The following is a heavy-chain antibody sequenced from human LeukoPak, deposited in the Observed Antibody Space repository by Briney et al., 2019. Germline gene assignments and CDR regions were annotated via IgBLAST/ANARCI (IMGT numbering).Heavy chain of an antibody. Sequence: SETLSLTCAVYGGSFSGYYWSWIRQPPGKGLEWIGEINHSGSTNYNPSLKSRVTISVDTSKNQFSLKLSSVTAADTAVYYCARFPRIAVAGYNWFDPWGQGTLVTVSS. CDR1: GGSFSGYY. CDR2: INHSGST. J-gene: IGHJ5*02. D-gene: IGHD6-19*01. V-gene: IGHV4-34*01. CDR3: ARFPRIAVAGYNWFDP.